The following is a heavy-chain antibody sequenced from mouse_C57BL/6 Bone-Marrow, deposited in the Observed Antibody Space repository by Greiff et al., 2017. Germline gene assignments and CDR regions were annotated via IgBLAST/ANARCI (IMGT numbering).Heavy chain of an antibody. V-gene: IGHV5-4*03. J-gene: IGHJ4*01. CDR3: ARVRATVV. CDR1: GFTFSSYA. Sequence: EVMLVESGGGLVKPGGSLKLSCAASGFTFSSYAMSWVRQTPEKRLEWVATISDGGSYTYYPDNVKGRFTISRDNAKNNLYLQMSHLKSEDTAMYYCARVRATVVGGQGTSVTVSS. D-gene: IGHD1-1*01. CDR2: ISDGGSYT.